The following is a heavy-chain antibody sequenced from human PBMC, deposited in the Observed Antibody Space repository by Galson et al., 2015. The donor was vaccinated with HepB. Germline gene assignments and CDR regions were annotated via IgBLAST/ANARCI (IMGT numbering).Heavy chain of an antibody. CDR1: GFTFSSYG. CDR2: IWYDGSNK. V-gene: IGHV3-33*06. Sequence: SLRLSCAASGFTFSSYGMHWVRQAPGKGLEWVAVIWYDGSNKYYADSVKGRFTISRDNSKNTLYLQMSSLRAEDTAVYYCAKVRGQQLAANWFDPWGQGTLVTVSS. D-gene: IGHD6-13*01. J-gene: IGHJ5*02. CDR3: AKVRGQQLAANWFDP.